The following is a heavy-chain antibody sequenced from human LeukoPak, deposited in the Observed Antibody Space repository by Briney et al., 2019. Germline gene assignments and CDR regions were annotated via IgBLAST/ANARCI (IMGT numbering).Heavy chain of an antibody. CDR3: ALSGVVGAAIDY. D-gene: IGHD1-26*01. V-gene: IGHV3-9*01. CDR2: ISWNSGSI. J-gene: IGHJ4*02. CDR1: GFTFDDYA. Sequence: PGGSLRLSCAASGFTFDDYAMHWVRQAPGKGLEWVSGISWNSGSIGYADSVKGRFTISRDNAKNSLYLQMNSLRAEDTALYYCALSGVVGAAIDYWGQGTLVTVSS.